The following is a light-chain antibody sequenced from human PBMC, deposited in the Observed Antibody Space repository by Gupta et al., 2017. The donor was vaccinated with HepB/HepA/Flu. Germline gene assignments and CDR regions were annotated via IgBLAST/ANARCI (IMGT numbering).Light chain of an antibody. J-gene: IGLJ2*01. Sequence: QSVLTQPPSVSGAPGQRVTISCTGSSSNIGAGYDVHWYQQLPRTAPKLLISGNSNRPSGVPDRFSGSKSDTSASLAITGLQAEDEAEYYCQSYDSNLSVVFGGGTKLTVL. V-gene: IGLV1-40*01. CDR1: SSNIGAGYD. CDR2: GNS. CDR3: QSYDSNLSVV.